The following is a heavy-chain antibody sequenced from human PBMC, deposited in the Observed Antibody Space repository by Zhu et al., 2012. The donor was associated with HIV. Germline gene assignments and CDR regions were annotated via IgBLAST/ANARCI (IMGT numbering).Heavy chain of an antibody. CDR1: GASMNNYY. CDR3: ASRTPGTGSYYPWYFDL. CDR2: VYNSEST. Sequence: QVQLQESGPGLVKPSETLSLTCTVSGASMNNYYWNWFRQPPGKGLEWIGFVYNSESTNYNSSLRSRVTISLDTSKNLFSLNLASATAADTAIYFCASRTPGTGSYYPWYFDLWGRGTLVTVSS. V-gene: IGHV4-4*09. J-gene: IGHJ2*01. D-gene: IGHD1-26*01.